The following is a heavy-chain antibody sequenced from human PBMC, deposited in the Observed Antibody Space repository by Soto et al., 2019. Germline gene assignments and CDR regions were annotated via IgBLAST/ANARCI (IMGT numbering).Heavy chain of an antibody. CDR3: ARDPHEGVYDY. V-gene: IGHV1-2*02. D-gene: IGHD3-16*01. CDR2: MRPNSGGA. J-gene: IGHJ4*02. Sequence: GASVKVCCKASGYTFTGNYLHWIRQAPGQGLEWMGWMRPNSGGANYAQKFQGRVSMTRDTSISTFYMELSRLRSDDTAVYYCARDPHEGVYDYWGQGTLVTVSS. CDR1: GYTFTGNY.